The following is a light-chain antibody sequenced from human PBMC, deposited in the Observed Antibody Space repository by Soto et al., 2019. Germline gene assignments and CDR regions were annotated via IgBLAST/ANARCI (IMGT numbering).Light chain of an antibody. V-gene: IGLV2-23*01. CDR1: SSDVGNFEH. Sequence: QPALTQPASVSGSPGQSITISCASSDVGNFEHISWYQQHPGKGPKLIIYEDTRRPSGISGRFSGSKPGNTASLTISGLQAEDEADYYCSSYTWSPTLYAFATGTKVTVL. CDR2: EDT. CDR3: SSYTWSPTLYA. J-gene: IGLJ1*01.